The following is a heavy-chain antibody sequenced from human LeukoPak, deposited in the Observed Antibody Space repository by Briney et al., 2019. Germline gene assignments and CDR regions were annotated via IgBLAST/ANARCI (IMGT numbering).Heavy chain of an antibody. V-gene: IGHV3-23*01. J-gene: IGHJ4*02. Sequence: GGSLGLSCAASGFTFSSYAMSWVRQAPGKGLEWVSGISGSGDNTYYADSVKGRFTISRDNSKNTLYVQVNSLGTEDTAAYYCAKGSYYDSSGSFYFDYWGQGTLVTVSS. CDR1: GFTFSSYA. D-gene: IGHD3-22*01. CDR3: AKGSYYDSSGSFYFDY. CDR2: ISGSGDNT.